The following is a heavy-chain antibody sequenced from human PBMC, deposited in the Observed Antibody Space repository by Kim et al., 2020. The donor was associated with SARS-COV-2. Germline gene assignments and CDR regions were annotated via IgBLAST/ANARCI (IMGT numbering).Heavy chain of an antibody. V-gene: IGHV3-11*05. CDR1: GFTFSDYY. D-gene: IGHD6-19*01. CDR2: ISSSSSYT. Sequence: GGSLRLSCAASGFTFSDYYMSWIRQAPGKGLEWVSYISSSSSYTNYADSVKGRFTISRDNAKNSLYLQMNSLRAEDTAVYYCARVAARLAVATLYYFDYWGQGTLVTVSS. CDR3: ARVAARLAVATLYYFDY. J-gene: IGHJ4*02.